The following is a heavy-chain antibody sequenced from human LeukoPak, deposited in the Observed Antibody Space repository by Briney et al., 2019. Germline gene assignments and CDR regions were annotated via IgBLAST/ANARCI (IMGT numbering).Heavy chain of an antibody. V-gene: IGHV3-7*03. Sequence: GGSLRLSCAASGFTFSSYWMSWVRQAPGKGLEWVANIKQDGSEKYYVDSVKGRFTISRDNVKNSLYLQMNSLRAEDTAVYYCARVKYSSSWDVPGYYYGMDVWGKGTTVTVSS. CDR3: ARVKYSSSWDVPGYYYGMDV. CDR1: GFTFSSYW. CDR2: IKQDGSEK. D-gene: IGHD6-13*01. J-gene: IGHJ6*04.